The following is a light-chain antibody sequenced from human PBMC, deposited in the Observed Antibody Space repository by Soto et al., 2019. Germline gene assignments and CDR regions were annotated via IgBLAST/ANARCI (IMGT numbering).Light chain of an antibody. J-gene: IGKJ2*01. CDR2: ETS. V-gene: IGKV1-5*03. CDR1: QSISGW. CDR3: QQYESYSPFT. Sequence: DIPMTQSPSTLSASVGDTVTMTCRASQSISGWLAWYQQKPGKALKLLIYETSDLETGVPSRFSGSGSGTEFTLTISSLLADDFANYYCQQYESYSPFTFGQGTKVEIK.